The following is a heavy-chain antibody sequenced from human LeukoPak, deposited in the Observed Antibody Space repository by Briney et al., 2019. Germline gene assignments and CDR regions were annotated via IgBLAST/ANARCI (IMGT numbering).Heavy chain of an antibody. CDR3: AKSIAMIRGVPDY. CDR1: GFTVSSNY. Sequence: GGSLRLSCAASGFTVSSNYMSWVRQAPGKGLEWVSMIYSGGSTYYADSVKGRFTISRDNSKNTLYLQMNSLRTEDTAVYYCAKSIAMIRGVPDYWGQGTLVTVSS. V-gene: IGHV3-66*01. J-gene: IGHJ4*02. CDR2: IYSGGST. D-gene: IGHD3-10*01.